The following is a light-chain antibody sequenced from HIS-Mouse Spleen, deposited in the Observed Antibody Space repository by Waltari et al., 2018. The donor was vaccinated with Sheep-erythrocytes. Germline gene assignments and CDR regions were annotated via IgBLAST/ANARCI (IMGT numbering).Light chain of an antibody. J-gene: IGLJ2*01. Sequence: QSALTQPASVSGSPGQSITISCTGTSSAVGSYNLVSSYQQHPGKAPKLMIYEGSKRPSGVSNRFSGSKSGNTASLTISGLQAEDEADYYCCSYAGSSTFVVFGGGTKLTVL. CDR3: CSYAGSSTFVV. CDR2: EGS. CDR1: SSAVGSYNL. V-gene: IGLV2-23*03.